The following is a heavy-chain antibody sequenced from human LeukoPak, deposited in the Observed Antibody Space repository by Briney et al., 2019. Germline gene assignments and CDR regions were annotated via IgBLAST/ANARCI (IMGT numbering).Heavy chain of an antibody. V-gene: IGHV3-30*02. CDR3: AKDLITIFGVVIIYYYYMDV. J-gene: IGHJ6*03. Sequence: GGSLRLSCAASGFTFSSYGMHWVRQAPGKGLEWVAFIRYDGSNKYYADSVKGRFTISRDNSKNTLYLQMNSLRAEDTAVYYCAKDLITIFGVVIIYYYYMDVWGKGTTVTVSS. D-gene: IGHD3-3*01. CDR2: IRYDGSNK. CDR1: GFTFSSYG.